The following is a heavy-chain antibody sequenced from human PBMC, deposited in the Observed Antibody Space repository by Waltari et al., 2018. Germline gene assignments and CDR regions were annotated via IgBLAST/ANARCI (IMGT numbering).Heavy chain of an antibody. CDR1: GGTLRNLA. D-gene: IGHD6-13*01. CDR3: ARTISAAGSEYMDV. Sequence: QVQLVQSGPEVKKPGSSVKVSCTISGGTLRNLALSWVRQAPGQGLEWMGGIIPIFDTVKYAEKLKGRVTITADASTGTAYMELNSLRSDDTAMYYCARTISAAGSEYMDVWGKGTTITVSS. V-gene: IGHV1-69*01. J-gene: IGHJ6*03. CDR2: IIPIFDTV.